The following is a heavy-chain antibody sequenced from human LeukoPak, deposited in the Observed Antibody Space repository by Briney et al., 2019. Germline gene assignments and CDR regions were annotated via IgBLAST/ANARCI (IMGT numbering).Heavy chain of an antibody. Sequence: PETLSLTCTVSGGSISSYYWSWIRQPPGKGLEWIGYIYTSGSTNYNPSLKSRVTISVDTSKNQFSLKLSSVTAADTAVYYCARGIYSYGYYFDYWGQGTLVTVSS. J-gene: IGHJ4*02. CDR3: ARGIYSYGYYFDY. D-gene: IGHD5-18*01. CDR2: IYTSGST. V-gene: IGHV4-4*09. CDR1: GGSISSYY.